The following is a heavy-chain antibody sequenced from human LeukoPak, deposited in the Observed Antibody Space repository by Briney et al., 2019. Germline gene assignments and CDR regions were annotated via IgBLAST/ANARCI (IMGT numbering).Heavy chain of an antibody. V-gene: IGHV3-20*04. CDR3: ARGGITIFGVVQFDY. CDR2: INWNGGST. D-gene: IGHD3-3*01. J-gene: IGHJ4*02. Sequence: PGGSLRLSCAASGFTFDDYGMSWVRHAPGKGLEWVSGINWNGGSTGYADSVKGRFTISRDNAKNSLYLQMNSLRAEDTALYYCARGGITIFGVVQFDYWGQGTLVTVSS. CDR1: GFTFDDYG.